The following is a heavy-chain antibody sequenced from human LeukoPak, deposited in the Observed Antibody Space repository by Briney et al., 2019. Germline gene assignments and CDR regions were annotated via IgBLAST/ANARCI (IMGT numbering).Heavy chain of an antibody. Sequence: GGSRRLSCAASVFSFSSYWMSWVRQAPGKGLEWVANIKQDGSEKYYVDSVKGRFTISRDNAKNSLYLQMNSLRAEDTAVYYCTRELSITIFGVVIMNYFDDWGQGTLVTVSS. J-gene: IGHJ4*02. CDR1: VFSFSSYW. D-gene: IGHD3-3*01. V-gene: IGHV3-7*01. CDR3: TRELSITIFGVVIMNYFDD. CDR2: IKQDGSEK.